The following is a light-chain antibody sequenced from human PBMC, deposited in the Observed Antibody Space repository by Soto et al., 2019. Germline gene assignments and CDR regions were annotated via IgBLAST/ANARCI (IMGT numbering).Light chain of an antibody. CDR2: DAS. Sequence: EIVMTQSPATLSVSPGERVALSCRASPSVGTSLAWYQQKPGQAPRLLIYDASTRATGVSPRFSGSGSGAEFTLTISSLQSGDFAVYYCQQYNNWPQTFGHGTKVEI. V-gene: IGKV3-15*01. CDR1: PSVGTS. CDR3: QQYNNWPQT. J-gene: IGKJ1*01.